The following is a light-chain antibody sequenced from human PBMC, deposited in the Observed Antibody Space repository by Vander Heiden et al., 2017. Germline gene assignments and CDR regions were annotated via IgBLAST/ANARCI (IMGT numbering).Light chain of an antibody. J-gene: IGKJ3*01. V-gene: IGKV1-39*01. CDR2: AAS. Sequence: DIQMTQSPSSLSASVGDRVTITCRASQSISSYLNWYQQKPGKAPKLLIYAASSLQSAVPSRFSGSGSGTDFTLTIMRLQPEDFATYYCQGSSSTGVTFGHGTKVXIK. CDR1: QSISSY. CDR3: QGSSSTGVT.